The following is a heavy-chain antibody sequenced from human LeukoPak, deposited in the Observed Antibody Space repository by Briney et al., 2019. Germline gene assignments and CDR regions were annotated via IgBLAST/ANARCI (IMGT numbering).Heavy chain of an antibody. V-gene: IGHV3-33*01. CDR1: GFTFSSYG. D-gene: IGHD6-6*01. CDR3: ARESIAATIDP. Sequence: GRSLRLSCAASGFTFSSYGMHWVRQAPGKGLEWVAVIWYDGSNKYYADSVKGRFTISRDNSKNTLYLQMSSLRAEDTAVYYCARESIAATIDPWGQGTLVTVSS. J-gene: IGHJ5*02. CDR2: IWYDGSNK.